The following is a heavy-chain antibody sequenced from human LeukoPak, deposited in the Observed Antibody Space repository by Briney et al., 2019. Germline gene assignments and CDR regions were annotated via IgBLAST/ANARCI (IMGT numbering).Heavy chain of an antibody. D-gene: IGHD6-19*01. CDR2: ISYDGSNK. V-gene: IGHV3-30-3*01. CDR3: ARAPDLIAVASYFDY. CDR1: GFTFSSYA. Sequence: GGSLGLSCAASGFTFSSYAMHWVRQAPGKGLEWVAVISYDGSNKYYADSVKGRFTISRDNSKNTLYLQMNSLRAEDTAVYYCARAPDLIAVASYFDYWGQGTLVTVSS. J-gene: IGHJ4*02.